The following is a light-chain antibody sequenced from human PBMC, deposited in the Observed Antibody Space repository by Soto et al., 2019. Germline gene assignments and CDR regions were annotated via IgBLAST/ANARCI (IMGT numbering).Light chain of an antibody. V-gene: IGKV1-39*01. CDR2: SAS. Sequence: DIQMTQSPSSLSASVGDRVTITCRASQTINKNLNWYQQKPGQAPNLLIYSASDFQSGVPSRFSGSGSGTEFTLTISGLQHEDFATYYWQQSFRTPYTFGQGTELEI. CDR1: QTINKN. J-gene: IGKJ2*01. CDR3: QQSFRTPYT.